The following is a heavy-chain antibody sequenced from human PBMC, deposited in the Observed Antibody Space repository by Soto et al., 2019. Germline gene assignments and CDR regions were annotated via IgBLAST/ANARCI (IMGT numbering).Heavy chain of an antibody. D-gene: IGHD6-19*01. V-gene: IGHV1-2*04. J-gene: IGHJ5*02. CDR3: ARASGWYSYWFDP. Sequence: GASVKVSCKASGYTFTGYYMHWVRQAPGQGLEWMGWINPNSGGTNYAQKFQGWVTMTRDTSISTAYTELSRLRSDDTAVYYCARASGWYSYWFDPWGQGTQVTVSS. CDR2: INPNSGGT. CDR1: GYTFTGYY.